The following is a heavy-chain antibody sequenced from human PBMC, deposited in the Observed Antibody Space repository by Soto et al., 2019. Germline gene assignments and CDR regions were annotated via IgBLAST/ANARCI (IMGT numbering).Heavy chain of an antibody. Sequence: QVQLVQSGAEVKKPGASVKVSCKASGYTFTSYYMHWVRQAPGQGLEWMGIINPSGGSTSYAQKFQGRVNMTRETSTSTVYMELSSLRAEDTAVYYCARKGGGSYLHWYFDLWGRGTLVTVSS. J-gene: IGHJ2*01. D-gene: IGHD1-26*01. CDR2: INPSGGST. CDR1: GYTFTSYY. V-gene: IGHV1-46*01. CDR3: ARKGGGSYLHWYFDL.